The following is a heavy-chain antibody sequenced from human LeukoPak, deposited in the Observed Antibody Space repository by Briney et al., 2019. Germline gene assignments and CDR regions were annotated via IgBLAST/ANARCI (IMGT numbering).Heavy chain of an antibody. D-gene: IGHD3-10*01. CDR3: TTDYYGSGSYPDAFDI. CDR1: GFTFSDAW. Sequence: GGSLRLSCAASGFTFSDAWMSWVRQAPGKGLEWVGRIKSKTDGGTTDYAAPVKGRFTISRDDSKNTLYLQMNSLKTEDTAVYYCTTDYYGSGSYPDAFDIWGRGTMVTVSS. V-gene: IGHV3-15*01. J-gene: IGHJ3*02. CDR2: IKSKTDGGTT.